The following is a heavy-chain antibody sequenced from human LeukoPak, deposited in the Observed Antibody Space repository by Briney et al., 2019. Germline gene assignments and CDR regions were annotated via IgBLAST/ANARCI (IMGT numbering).Heavy chain of an antibody. CDR2: IIPIFGTA. V-gene: IGHV1-69*13. CDR1: GGTFSNYA. CDR3: ARDHGSYYFDY. Sequence: GASVKVSCKASGGTFSNYAISWVRQAPGQGLEWMGAIIPIFGTANYAQKFQGRVTTTADESTSTAYMELSSLRSEDTAVYYCARDHGSYYFDYWGQGTLVTVSS. J-gene: IGHJ4*02. D-gene: IGHD3-10*01.